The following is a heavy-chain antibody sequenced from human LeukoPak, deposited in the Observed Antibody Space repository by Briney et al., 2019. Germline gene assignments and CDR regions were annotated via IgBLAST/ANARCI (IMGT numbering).Heavy chain of an antibody. CDR3: AKDRDLLFAHCWFDL. V-gene: IGHV3-23*01. CDR2: ISISGGST. D-gene: IGHD3-10*01. CDR1: GFTFSTYA. J-gene: IGHJ5*02. Sequence: GGSLRLSCAASGFTFSTYAMSGVRQAPGKGLEWVSGISISGGSTYYADSVKGRFTISRDNSKNTLYLQMNRLRAEDAAVYYCAKDRDLLFAHCWFDLWGQGTLVTVSS.